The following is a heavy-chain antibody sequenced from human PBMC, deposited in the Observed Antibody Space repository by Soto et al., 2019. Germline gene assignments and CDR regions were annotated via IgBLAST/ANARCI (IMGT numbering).Heavy chain of an antibody. CDR2: INSDGSST. CDR1: EFTFSSYW. CDR3: AREYSSSRYFDY. V-gene: IGHV3-74*01. Sequence: HPGGSLRLSCAASEFTFSSYWMHWVRQAPGKGLVWVSRINSDGSSTSYADSVKGRFTISRDNAKNTLYLQMNSLRAEDTAVYYCAREYSSSRYFDYWGQGTLVTVSS. J-gene: IGHJ4*02. D-gene: IGHD6-13*01.